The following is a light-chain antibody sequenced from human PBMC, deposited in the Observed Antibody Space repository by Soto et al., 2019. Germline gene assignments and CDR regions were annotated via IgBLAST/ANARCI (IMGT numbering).Light chain of an antibody. J-gene: IGLJ2*01. CDR1: SSDVGGYNF. V-gene: IGLV2-14*03. CDR3: CSYSGSSTIVV. CDR2: DVD. Sequence: QSALTQPASVSGSPGQSITISCTGTSSDVGGYNFVSWYQQHPGKAPRLMIFDVDNRPSGVSTRFSGSKSGNTVSLTISGLQAEDEADYYCCSYSGSSTIVVFGGGTKLTVL.